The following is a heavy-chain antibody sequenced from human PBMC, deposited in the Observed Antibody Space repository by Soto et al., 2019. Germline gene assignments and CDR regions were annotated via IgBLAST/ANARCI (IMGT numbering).Heavy chain of an antibody. D-gene: IGHD3-9*01. CDR1: GGSIRDHF. Sequence: TLSVTCTVSGGSIRDHFWSWIRQHPGKGLEWIGYIYSNGGTNYNPSLKSRVTISLDTSKNQFSLKLSSVTAADTAVYYCARSYDSLTGYYRYWGKGALVTVSS. CDR2: IYSNGGT. CDR3: ARSYDSLTGYYRY. J-gene: IGHJ4*02. V-gene: IGHV4-59*08.